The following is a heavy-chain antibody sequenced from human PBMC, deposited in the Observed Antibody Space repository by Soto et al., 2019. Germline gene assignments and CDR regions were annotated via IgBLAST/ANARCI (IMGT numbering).Heavy chain of an antibody. D-gene: IGHD3-3*01. CDR3: ARSITIFGAYNWFDP. CDR2: IYYSGST. CDR1: GGSISSGDYY. V-gene: IGHV4-30-4*01. Sequence: PSETLSLTXTVSGGSISSGDYYWSWIRQPPGKGLEWIGYIYYSGSTYYNPSLKSRVTISVDTSKNQFSLKLSSVTAADTAVYYCARSITIFGAYNWFDPWGQGTLVTVSS. J-gene: IGHJ5*02.